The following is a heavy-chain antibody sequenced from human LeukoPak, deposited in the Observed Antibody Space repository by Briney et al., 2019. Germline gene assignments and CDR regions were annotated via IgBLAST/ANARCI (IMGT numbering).Heavy chain of an antibody. D-gene: IGHD5-18*01. CDR1: GGSISSARYY. CDR2: IYTSGST. J-gene: IGHJ5*02. V-gene: IGHV4-61*02. Sequence: PSQTLSLTCTVSGGSISSARYYWSWIRQPAGKGLEWIGRIYTSGSTDYNPSLKSRVTISVDTSKNQFSLKLASVTAADTAIYYCAKGAGGFSYYNWFDPWGQGTLVTVSS. CDR3: AKGAGGFSYYNWFDP.